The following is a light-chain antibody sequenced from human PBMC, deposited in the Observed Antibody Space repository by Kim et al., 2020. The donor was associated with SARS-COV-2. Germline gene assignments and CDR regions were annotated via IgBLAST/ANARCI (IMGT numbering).Light chain of an antibody. Sequence: DIQMTQSPSSLSASVGDRVTITCRASQSISSYLNWYQQKPGKAPKLLIYAASSLQSGVPSRFSGSGSGTDFTLTISSLQPEDFATYYCQQIYSTPRTFGQETNLDIK. CDR2: AAS. CDR3: QQIYSTPRT. V-gene: IGKV1-39*01. J-gene: IGKJ1*01. CDR1: QSISSY.